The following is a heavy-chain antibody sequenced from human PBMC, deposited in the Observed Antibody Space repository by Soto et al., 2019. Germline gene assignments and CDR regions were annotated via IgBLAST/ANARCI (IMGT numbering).Heavy chain of an antibody. D-gene: IGHD4-17*01. J-gene: IGHJ5*02. V-gene: IGHV3-23*01. CDR2: ISGSGGST. CDR1: GFTFSSYA. Sequence: EVQLLESGGGLVQPGGSLRLSCAASGFTFSSYAMSWVRQAPGKGLEWVSAISGSGGSTYYAASVKGRFTISRDNSKNTLYLQMNSLRAEDTAVYYCAKDQTVTITAGWFDPWGQGTLVTVSS. CDR3: AKDQTVTITAGWFDP.